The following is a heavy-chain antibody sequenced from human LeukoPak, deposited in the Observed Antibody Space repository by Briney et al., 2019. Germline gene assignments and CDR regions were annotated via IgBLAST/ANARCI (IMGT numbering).Heavy chain of an antibody. CDR2: IIPIFGTA. Sequence: ASVKVSCTASGGTFSSYAISWVRQAPGQGLEWMGGIIPIFGTANYAQKFQGRVTITADESTSTAYMELSSLRSEDTAVYYCARVGANYDFWSGYYSGAFDIWGQGTMVTVSS. CDR3: ARVGANYDFWSGYYSGAFDI. CDR1: GGTFSSYA. J-gene: IGHJ3*02. D-gene: IGHD3-3*01. V-gene: IGHV1-69*13.